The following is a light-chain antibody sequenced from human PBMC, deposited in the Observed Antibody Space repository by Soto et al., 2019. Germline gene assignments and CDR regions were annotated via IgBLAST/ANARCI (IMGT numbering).Light chain of an antibody. CDR3: QQSYSTPLT. Sequence: DIQMTQSPSSLSASVGDRVTITCRASQSISSYLNWYQQKPGKAPKLLIYAASSLQSGVPSRFSGSGSGTDFTLTISSLQPEDFGTYYCQQSYSTPLTLGPGTKVDI. CDR2: AAS. J-gene: IGKJ3*01. CDR1: QSISSY. V-gene: IGKV1-39*01.